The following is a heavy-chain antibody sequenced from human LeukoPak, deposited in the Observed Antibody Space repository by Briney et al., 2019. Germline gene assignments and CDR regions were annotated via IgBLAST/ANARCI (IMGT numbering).Heavy chain of an antibody. J-gene: IGHJ5*02. CDR2: ISGSGGST. D-gene: IGHD6-13*01. V-gene: IGHV3-23*01. CDR3: AKVEIAAAGTRWFDP. Sequence: QPGGSLRLSCAASGFTFRRYAMSWVRQAPGKGLEWVSAISGSGGSTYYADSVKGRFTISRDNSKNTLYLQMNSLRAEDTAVYYCAKVEIAAAGTRWFDPWGQGTLVTVSS. CDR1: GFTFRRYA.